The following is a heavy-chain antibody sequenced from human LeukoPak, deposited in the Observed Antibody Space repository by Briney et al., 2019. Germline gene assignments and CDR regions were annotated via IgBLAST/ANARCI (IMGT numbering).Heavy chain of an antibody. D-gene: IGHD3-16*01. CDR2: IKQDGSEK. V-gene: IGHV3-7*03. CDR1: GFTFSSYW. CDR3: ARRRGMGSLDY. J-gene: IGHJ4*02. Sequence: PGGSLRLSCGGSGFTFSSYWMSWVRQAPGKGLEWVANIKQDGSEKYYVDSVKGRFTISRDNAKNSLYLQMDSLRAEDTAMYYCARRRGMGSLDYWGQGTLVTASS.